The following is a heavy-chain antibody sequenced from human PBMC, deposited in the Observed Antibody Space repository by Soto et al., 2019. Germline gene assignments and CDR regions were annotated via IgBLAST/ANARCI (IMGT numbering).Heavy chain of an antibody. Sequence: EVQLVESGGGLVQPGGSLRLSCAASGFTFSSYWMHWVRQAPGKGLVWVSRINSDGSSTSYADSVKGRFTISRDNAKNTLYLQMNSLRAKDTAVYYCASGVYFGGAFDIWSQGTMVTVSS. CDR3: ASGVYFGGAFDI. J-gene: IGHJ3*02. D-gene: IGHD3-16*01. CDR1: GFTFSSYW. V-gene: IGHV3-74*01. CDR2: INSDGSST.